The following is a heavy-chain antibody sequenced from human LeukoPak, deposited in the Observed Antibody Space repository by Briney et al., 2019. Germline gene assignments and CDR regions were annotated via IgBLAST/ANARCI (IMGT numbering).Heavy chain of an antibody. CDR3: AGYCGGDCYADY. V-gene: IGHV3-30*03. J-gene: IGHJ4*02. CDR2: ISYDGSNK. D-gene: IGHD2-21*02. Sequence: GGSLRLSCAAPGFTFSTYDMHWVRQAPGKGLEWVAVISYDGSNKYYADSVKGRFTISRDNSKNTLYLQMNSLRAEDTAVYYCAGYCGGDCYADYWGQGTLVTVSS. CDR1: GFTFSTYD.